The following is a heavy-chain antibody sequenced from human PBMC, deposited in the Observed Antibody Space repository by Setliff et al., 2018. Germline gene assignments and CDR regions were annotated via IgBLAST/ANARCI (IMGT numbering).Heavy chain of an antibody. V-gene: IGHV5-51*01. CDR3: TGHEDRNKCTSSSCYRENDAFDV. D-gene: IGHD2-2*01. CDR1: GYIFTNYW. CDR2: IYPGDSDT. J-gene: IGHJ3*01. Sequence: GESLKLSCKASGYIFTNYWIGWVRQMPGRGLEWMGVIYPGDSDTRYSPSFQGQVTISADKSINTAYLQWSSLKASDTAIYYCTGHEDRNKCTSSSCYRENDAFDVWGQGAMVTVSS.